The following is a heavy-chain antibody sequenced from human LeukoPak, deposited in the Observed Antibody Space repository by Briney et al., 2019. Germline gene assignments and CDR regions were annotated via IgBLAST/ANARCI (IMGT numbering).Heavy chain of an antibody. J-gene: IGHJ5*02. Sequence: SETLYLTCTVSGGSISSGDYYWSWIRQPPGKGLEWIAYMYYSGSTYYNPSLKSRVTMSADTSKNQLSLKLSSVTAADTAVYYCARPYYYDSRIDPWGQGILVTVSS. CDR2: MYYSGST. V-gene: IGHV4-30-4*01. D-gene: IGHD3-22*01. CDR3: ARPYYYDSRIDP. CDR1: GGSISSGDYY.